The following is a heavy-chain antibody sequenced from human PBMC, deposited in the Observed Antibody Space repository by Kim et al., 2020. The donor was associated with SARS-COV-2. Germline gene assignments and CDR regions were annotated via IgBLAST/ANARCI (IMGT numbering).Heavy chain of an antibody. CDR3: AMPLGYCRGGNCLED. Sequence: GGSLRLSCAASGFTFSSYWMHWVRQAPGKGLEWVSRINSDGSSTTYADSVKGRFTISRDNAKNTLYLQMNSLRAEVTAVYYCAMPLGYCRGGNCLEDWG. V-gene: IGHV3-74*01. CDR2: INSDGSST. D-gene: IGHD2-15*01. CDR1: GFTFSSYW. J-gene: IGHJ1*01.